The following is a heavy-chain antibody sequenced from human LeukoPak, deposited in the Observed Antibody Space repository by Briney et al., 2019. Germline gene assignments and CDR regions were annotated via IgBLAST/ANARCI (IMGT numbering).Heavy chain of an antibody. V-gene: IGHV1-2*02. CDR3: ARDRAGYCSSTSCQKGVDP. Sequence: ASVKVSCKASTYIFTGYYMHWVRQAPGQGLERMGWINPDSGVTNYAQNFQGRVTMTRDTSISTAYMELSRLRSDDTAVYYCARDRAGYCSSTSCQKGVDPWGQGTLVTVSS. J-gene: IGHJ5*02. CDR2: INPDSGVT. CDR1: TYIFTGYY. D-gene: IGHD2-2*01.